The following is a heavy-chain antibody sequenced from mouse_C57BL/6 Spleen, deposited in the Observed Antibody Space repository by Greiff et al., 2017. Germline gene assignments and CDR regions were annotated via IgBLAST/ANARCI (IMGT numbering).Heavy chain of an antibody. CDR2: IRNKANGYTT. CDR3: ARLYYYGSSYGYFDV. V-gene: IGHV7-3*01. J-gene: IGHJ1*03. CDR1: GFTFTDYY. D-gene: IGHD1-1*01. Sequence: EVKLVESGGGLVQPGGSLSLSCAASGFTFTDYYMSWVRQPPGKALVWLGFIRNKANGYTTEYSASVKGRFTISRDNSQSILYLQMNALRAEDSATYSCARLYYYGSSYGYFDVWGTGTTVTVSS.